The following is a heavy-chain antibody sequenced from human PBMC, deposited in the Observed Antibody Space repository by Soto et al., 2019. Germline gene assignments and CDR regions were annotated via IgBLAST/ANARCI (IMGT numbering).Heavy chain of an antibody. D-gene: IGHD1-1*01. V-gene: IGHV1-46*01. Sequence: ASVKVSCKASGYTFTSYYMHWVRQAPGQGLEWMGIINPSGGSTSYAQKFQGRVTMTRDTSTSTVYMELSSLRSEDTAVYYCARDRVDKRDGEYYYYYGMDVWGQGTTVTVSS. CDR1: GYTFTSYY. CDR3: ARDRVDKRDGEYYYYYGMDV. CDR2: INPSGGST. J-gene: IGHJ6*02.